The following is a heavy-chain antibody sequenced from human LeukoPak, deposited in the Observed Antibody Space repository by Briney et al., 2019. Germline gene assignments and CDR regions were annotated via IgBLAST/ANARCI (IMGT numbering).Heavy chain of an antibody. CDR3: ARGRLWFGESVDYGMDV. J-gene: IGHJ6*02. D-gene: IGHD3-10*01. CDR1: GYTFTGYY. Sequence: ASVKVSCKASGYTFTGYYMHWVRQAPGQGLEWMGWINPNSGGTNYAQKFQGWVTMTRDTSISTAYMELSRLRSDDTAVYYCARGRLWFGESVDYGMDVWGQGTTVTVSS. V-gene: IGHV1-2*04. CDR2: INPNSGGT.